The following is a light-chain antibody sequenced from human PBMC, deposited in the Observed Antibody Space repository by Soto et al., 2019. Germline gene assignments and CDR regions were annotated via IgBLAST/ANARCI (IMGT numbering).Light chain of an antibody. CDR1: QSVSGSY. CDR2: GAS. CDR3: QQYGGSPRT. J-gene: IGKJ1*01. Sequence: EILLTQSPGTLSLSPGERATLSCRASQSVSGSYLAWHQQKPGQAPRLLIYGASIRATGIPDRFSGSGSGTAFTLTISRREPEDFAVYYCQQYGGSPRTFGQGTKVEIK. V-gene: IGKV3-20*01.